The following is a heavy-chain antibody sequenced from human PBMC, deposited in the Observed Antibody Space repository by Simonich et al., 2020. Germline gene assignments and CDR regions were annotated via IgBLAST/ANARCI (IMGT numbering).Heavy chain of an antibody. CDR3: ARVPPTSGSYYYYYYYMDV. CDR1: GYTFTGYY. V-gene: IGHV1-2*02. CDR2: INPNSGGT. Sequence: QVQLVQSGAEVNKPGASVKVSCKASGYTFTGYYMHWVQKAPGQGLEWMGWINPNSGGTKITQKVQGRVIMTRDTYISTAYMELSRLRSDDTAVYYCARVPPTSGSYYYYYYYMDVWGKGTTVTVSS. D-gene: IGHD1-26*01. J-gene: IGHJ6*03.